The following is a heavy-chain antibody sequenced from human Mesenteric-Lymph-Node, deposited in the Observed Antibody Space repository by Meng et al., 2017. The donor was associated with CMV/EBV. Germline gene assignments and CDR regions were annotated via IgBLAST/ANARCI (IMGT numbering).Heavy chain of an antibody. CDR3: AKNLDSLGGY. CDR1: GFTVSSYA. CDR2: ISSSGGST. J-gene: IGHJ4*02. D-gene: IGHD2-2*03. V-gene: IGHV3-23*01. Sequence: LSGAASGFTVSSYAMSWVRQAPGKGLEWVSAISSSGGSTYYADSVKGRFTISRDNSKNTLYLQMNSLRAEDTAVYYCAKNLDSLGGYWGQGTLVTVSS.